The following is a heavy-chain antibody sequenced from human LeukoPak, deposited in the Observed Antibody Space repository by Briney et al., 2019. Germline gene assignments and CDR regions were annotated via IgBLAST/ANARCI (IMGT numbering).Heavy chain of an antibody. J-gene: IGHJ3*02. V-gene: IGHV3-21*01. D-gene: IGHD3-9*01. Sequence: GGSLRLSCAASGFTFSSYSMNWARQAPGKGLEWVSSISSSSSYIYYADSVKGRFTISRDNAKNSLYLQMNSLRAEDTAVYYCARDSDWDDAFDIWGQGTMVTGSS. CDR2: ISSSSSYI. CDR3: ARDSDWDDAFDI. CDR1: GFTFSSYS.